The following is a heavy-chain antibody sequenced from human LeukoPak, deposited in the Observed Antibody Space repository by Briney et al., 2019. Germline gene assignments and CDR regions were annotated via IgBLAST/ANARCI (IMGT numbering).Heavy chain of an antibody. V-gene: IGHV4-30-2*05. CDR1: GGSISSGGYY. J-gene: IGHJ4*02. Sequence: PSQTLSLTCTVSGGSISSGGYYWSWIRQPPGKGLEWIGYIYHSGSTYYNPSLKSRVTISVDTSKNQFSLKLSSVTAADTAVYYCARENCGGDCYKDYWGQGTLVTVSS. D-gene: IGHD2-21*02. CDR3: ARENCGGDCYKDY. CDR2: IYHSGST.